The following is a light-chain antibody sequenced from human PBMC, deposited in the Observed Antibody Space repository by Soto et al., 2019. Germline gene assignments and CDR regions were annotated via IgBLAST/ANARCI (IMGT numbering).Light chain of an antibody. V-gene: IGKV3-20*01. J-gene: IGKJ1*01. Sequence: EIVLTQSPGTLSMSPGERATLSCRASQSLSSGSLAWYQQKPGQAPRLLISGASSRAADIPDRFSGSGSGTDFTLTINRLEPEDFAVYYCQQYDSSPRTFGQGTKVDIK. CDR1: QSLSSGS. CDR2: GAS. CDR3: QQYDSSPRT.